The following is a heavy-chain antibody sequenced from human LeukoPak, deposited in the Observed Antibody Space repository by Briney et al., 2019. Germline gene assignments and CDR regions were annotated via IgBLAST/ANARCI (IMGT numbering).Heavy chain of an antibody. CDR3: AKNRRSAHYGDYVPLDY. V-gene: IGHV3-23*01. J-gene: IGHJ4*02. Sequence: GGSLRLSCAASGFTFSSYAMSWVRQAPGKGLEWVSAISGSGGSTYYADSVKGRFTISRDNSKNTLYLQMNSLRAEDTAVYYCAKNRRSAHYGDYVPLDYWGQGTLVTVSS. CDR1: GFTFSSYA. CDR2: ISGSGGST. D-gene: IGHD4-17*01.